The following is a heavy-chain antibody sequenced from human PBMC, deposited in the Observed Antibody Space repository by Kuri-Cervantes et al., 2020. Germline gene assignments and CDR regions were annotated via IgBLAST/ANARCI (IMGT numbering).Heavy chain of an antibody. V-gene: IGHV3-48*01. Sequence: LSLTCASSGFTFRSYSMNWVRQAPGKGLEWVSYISSSSSTIYYADSVKGRFTISRDNAKNSLYLQMNSLKTEDTAVYYCTSGPYYYGSGSYYNGLGYYYGMDVWGQGSTVTVSS. CDR2: ISSSSSTI. CDR1: GFTFRSYS. J-gene: IGHJ6*02. D-gene: IGHD3-10*01. CDR3: TSGPYYYGSGSYYNGLGYYYGMDV.